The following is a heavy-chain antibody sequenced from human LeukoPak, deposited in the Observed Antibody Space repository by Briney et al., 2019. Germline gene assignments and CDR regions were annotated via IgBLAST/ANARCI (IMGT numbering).Heavy chain of an antibody. CDR1: GFTSSSYA. V-gene: IGHV3-23*01. D-gene: IGHD7-27*01. CDR2: VSGDGANT. CDR3: AKDPFHWGTIYFDY. Sequence: PGXSLRLSCAASGFTSSSYAMSWVRQAPGKGLEWVASVSGDGANTNYAESLKGRFTISRDNSKNTLYLQMNSLTGEDTAIYYCAKDPFHWGTIYFDYWGQGALVTVSS. J-gene: IGHJ4*02.